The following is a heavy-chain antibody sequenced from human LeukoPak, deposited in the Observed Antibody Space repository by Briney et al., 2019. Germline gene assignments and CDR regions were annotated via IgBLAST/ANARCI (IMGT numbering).Heavy chain of an antibody. CDR2: ISYDGSNK. J-gene: IGHJ4*02. CDR3: AVKGYCSSTSCYAMPDY. V-gene: IGHV3-30*04. Sequence: GRSLRLSCAASGFTFSSYAMHWVRQAPGKGLEWVAVISYDGSNKYYADSVKGRFTISRDNSKNTLYLQMNSLRAEDTAVYYCAVKGYCSSTSCYAMPDYWGQGTLVTVSS. D-gene: IGHD2-2*01. CDR1: GFTFSSYA.